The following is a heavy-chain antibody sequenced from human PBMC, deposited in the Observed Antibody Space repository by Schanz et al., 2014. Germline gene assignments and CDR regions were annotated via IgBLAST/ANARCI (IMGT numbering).Heavy chain of an antibody. V-gene: IGHV3-11*05. J-gene: IGHJ6*02. CDR3: ASVIMVAGNHRDGRDV. CDR1: GFTFSDYY. Sequence: VQLVESGGGLVQPGGSLRLSCAASGFTFSDYYMTWMRQAPGKGLEWISYISNSGTYTKYADSVKGRFVISRDNARSSLYLQMRSLRDGDTAVYYCASVIMVAGNHRDGRDVWGQGTTVIVSS. CDR2: ISNSGTYT. D-gene: IGHD6-19*01.